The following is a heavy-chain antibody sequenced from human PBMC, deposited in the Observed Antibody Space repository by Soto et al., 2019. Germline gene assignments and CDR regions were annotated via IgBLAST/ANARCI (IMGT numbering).Heavy chain of an antibody. V-gene: IGHV3-23*01. Sequence: EVQLLESGGGLLQPGGSLRLSCAASGFIFSNYAMNWVRQAPGKGLEWVSFVSANADGTFYADSVKGRFSISRDNSKNTLSLQMDSLRAEDTAVYYCARGGRYTYGYGDYSYGMDVWGQGTTVTVSS. J-gene: IGHJ6*02. CDR2: VSANADGT. D-gene: IGHD5-18*01. CDR1: GFIFSNYA. CDR3: ARGGRYTYGYGDYSYGMDV.